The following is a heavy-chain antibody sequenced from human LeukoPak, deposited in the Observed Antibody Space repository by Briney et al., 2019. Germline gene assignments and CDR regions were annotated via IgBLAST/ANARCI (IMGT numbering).Heavy chain of an antibody. J-gene: IGHJ4*02. CDR3: ANVPGSVLMVFATNFGYYFDS. Sequence: GGSLRLSCAASGFTFSNYSMNWVRQAPGKWLEWVSTIIGSGGSTYYADSVKGRFTISRDNSKNTLYLQMNSLSAEDTAVYYCANVPGSVLMVFATNFGYYFDSWGQGTLVSVSP. D-gene: IGHD2-8*01. CDR2: IIGSGGST. CDR1: GFTFSNYS. V-gene: IGHV3-23*01.